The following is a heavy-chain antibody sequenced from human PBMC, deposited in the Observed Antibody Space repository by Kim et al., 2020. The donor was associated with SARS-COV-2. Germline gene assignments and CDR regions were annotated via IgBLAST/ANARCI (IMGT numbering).Heavy chain of an antibody. D-gene: IGHD4-17*01. CDR2: INPSGGST. J-gene: IGHJ5*02. Sequence: ASVKVSCKASGYTFTSYYMHWVRQAPGQGLEWMGIINPSGGSTSYAQKFQGRVTMTRDTSTSTVYMELSSLRSEDTAVYYCARDRPDYGDYVCWFDPWGQGTLVTVSS. V-gene: IGHV1-46*01. CDR1: GYTFTSYY. CDR3: ARDRPDYGDYVCWFDP.